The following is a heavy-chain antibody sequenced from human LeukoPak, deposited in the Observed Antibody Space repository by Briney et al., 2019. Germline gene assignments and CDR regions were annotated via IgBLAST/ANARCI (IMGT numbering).Heavy chain of an antibody. Sequence: AGGSLRLSCAASGFTFSSHWMSWVRQAPGKGLEWVANIKQDGSEIYYLDSVKGRFTISRDNAKNSLYLQMNSLRVEDTAVYYCATIEAVRFHYWGQGTLVTVSS. D-gene: IGHD6-19*01. CDR1: GFTFSSHW. CDR2: IKQDGSEI. CDR3: ATIEAVRFHY. J-gene: IGHJ4*02. V-gene: IGHV3-7*01.